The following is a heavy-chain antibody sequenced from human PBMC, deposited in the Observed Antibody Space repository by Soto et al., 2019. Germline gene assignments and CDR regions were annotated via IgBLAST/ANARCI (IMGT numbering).Heavy chain of an antibody. V-gene: IGHV3-48*02. CDR2: ISSTSGTI. CDR3: AQVGGSSSTAIDY. CDR1: GFRFGSYS. D-gene: IGHD1-26*01. J-gene: IGHJ4*02. Sequence: PGGSLRLSCAASGFRFGSYSMNWVRQAQGQGLEWLSCISSTSGTIYYADSVKGRFTISRDNAKNSLYLQMSSLRDDDTAVYYCAQVGGSSSTAIDYWGQGTLVTVSS.